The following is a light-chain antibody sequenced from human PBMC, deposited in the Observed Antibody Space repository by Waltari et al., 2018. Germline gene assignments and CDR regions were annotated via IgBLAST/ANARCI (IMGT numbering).Light chain of an antibody. CDR3: MQATHWPYT. J-gene: IGKJ2*01. Sequence: DAVLTQSPLPLPVTLGQPASISCCSSQSLRHGDGNTYLNWFHQRPGQSPRRLIYKVSNRDSGVPDRFSGSGSDTDFSLKISRVETEDVGVYFCMQATHWPYTFGRGTKLEIK. CDR1: QSLRHGDGNTY. CDR2: KVS. V-gene: IGKV2-30*02.